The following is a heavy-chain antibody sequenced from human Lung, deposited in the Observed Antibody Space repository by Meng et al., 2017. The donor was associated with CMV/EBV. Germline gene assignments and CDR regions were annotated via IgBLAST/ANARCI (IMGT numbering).Heavy chain of an antibody. Sequence: GESXKISCAASGFTFSGYNMHWVRQAPGKGLEWVSSISTSATYIYYADSVKGRFTISRVNAKNSLFLQMNSLRAEDTAVYYCAGHYDILTGLSAWGHGTLVTVSS. D-gene: IGHD3-9*01. CDR2: ISTSATYI. J-gene: IGHJ5*01. V-gene: IGHV3-21*06. CDR3: AGHYDILTGLSA. CDR1: GFTFSGYN.